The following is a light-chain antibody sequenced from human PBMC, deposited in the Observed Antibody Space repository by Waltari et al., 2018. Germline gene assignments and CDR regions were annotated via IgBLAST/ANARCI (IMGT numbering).Light chain of an antibody. J-gene: IGKJ1*01. CDR1: QTVLYSPDNNNY. Sequence: DIVMTQSPDSLAVSLGERATINCKSSQTVLYSPDNNNYLAWYQQKLGQPPKLLIYWASTRASGLPARFSGNGSGTDFTLTISSLQAEDVAVYYCQQYYDTPRTFGQGTRVEIK. CDR2: WAS. CDR3: QQYYDTPRT. V-gene: IGKV4-1*01.